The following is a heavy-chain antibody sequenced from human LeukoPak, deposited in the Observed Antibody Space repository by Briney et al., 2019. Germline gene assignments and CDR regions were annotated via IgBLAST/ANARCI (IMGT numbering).Heavy chain of an antibody. J-gene: IGHJ4*02. Sequence: GGSLRLSCAASGFTFRSYSMNWVRQAPGKGLEGVSSISSSSSYIYYADSVKGRFTISRDNAKNSLYLQMNSLRAEDTAVYYCARVRADDYGDYGPGDYWGQGTLVTVSS. D-gene: IGHD4-17*01. CDR3: ARVRADDYGDYGPGDY. V-gene: IGHV3-21*01. CDR2: ISSSSSYI. CDR1: GFTFRSYS.